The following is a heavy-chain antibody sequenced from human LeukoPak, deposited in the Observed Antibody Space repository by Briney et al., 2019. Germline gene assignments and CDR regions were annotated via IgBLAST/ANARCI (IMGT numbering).Heavy chain of an antibody. CDR2: IYYSGST. Sequence: SETLSLTCTVSGGSISSYYWSWIRQPPGKGLEWIGYIYYSGSTNYNPSLKSRVTISVDTSKNQFSLKLSSVTAADTAVYYCARLLLVADEALYYFDYWGQGTLVTVPS. CDR3: ARLLLVADEALYYFDY. D-gene: IGHD2/OR15-2a*01. J-gene: IGHJ4*02. CDR1: GGSISSYY. V-gene: IGHV4-59*08.